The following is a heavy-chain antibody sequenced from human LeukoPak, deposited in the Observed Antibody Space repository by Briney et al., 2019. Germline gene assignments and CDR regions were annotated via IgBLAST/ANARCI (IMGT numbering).Heavy chain of an antibody. D-gene: IGHD3-10*01. Sequence: ASVKVSCKVSGYTLTELSMHWVRQAPGKGLEWMGGFDPEDGETIYAQKFQGRVTMTRNTSISTAYMELSSLRSEDTAVYYCARGVTMVRGGPNYYYYYYMDVWGKGTTVTISS. J-gene: IGHJ6*03. CDR2: FDPEDGET. V-gene: IGHV1-24*01. CDR3: ARGVTMVRGGPNYYYYYYMDV. CDR1: GYTLTELS.